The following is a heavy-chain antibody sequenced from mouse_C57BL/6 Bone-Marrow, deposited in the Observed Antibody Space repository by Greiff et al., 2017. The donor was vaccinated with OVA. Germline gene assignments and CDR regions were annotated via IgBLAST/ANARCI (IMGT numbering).Heavy chain of an antibody. Sequence: EVQLQQSGAELVRPGASVKLSCTASGFNIKDDYMHWVKQRPEQGLEWIGWIDTENGDTEYASKFQGKATITADTSSNTAYLQLSSLPSEDTAVYYCTTLNGSWYFDVGGTGTTVTVSS. CDR3: TTLNGSWYFDV. CDR1: GFNIKDDY. V-gene: IGHV14-4*01. J-gene: IGHJ1*03. D-gene: IGHD2-2*01. CDR2: IDTENGDT.